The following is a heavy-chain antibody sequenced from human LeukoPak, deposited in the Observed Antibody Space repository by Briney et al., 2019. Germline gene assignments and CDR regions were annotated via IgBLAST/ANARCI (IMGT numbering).Heavy chain of an antibody. V-gene: IGHV1-2*02. J-gene: IGHJ4*02. D-gene: IGHD3-16*01. CDR1: GYTLRGYS. CDR2: INVNAGGT. Sequence: ASVKVSCKTSGYTLRGYSTHWVRQAPGQGLEWMGWINVNAGGTTYAQKFQGRVTMTRDTSLSTAYMELSRLRSDDTAVYYCARTMFGGVRPMTDCGQGALVTVSS. CDR3: ARTMFGGVRPMTD.